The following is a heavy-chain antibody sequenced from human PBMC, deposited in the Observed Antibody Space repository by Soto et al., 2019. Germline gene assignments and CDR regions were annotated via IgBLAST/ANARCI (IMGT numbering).Heavy chain of an antibody. CDR3: ARGRGRYFDL. CDR1: GVSIRSYY. J-gene: IGHJ2*01. Sequence: QVQLQESGPGLVKPSETLSLTCTVSGVSIRSYYWSWIRQPPGKGLEWIGYIYYSGSTNYNPSLTSRVAISVDTSKKQFSLKLSPVTAADTAVYYCARGRGRYFDLWGRGTLVTVSS. V-gene: IGHV4-59*01. CDR2: IYYSGST.